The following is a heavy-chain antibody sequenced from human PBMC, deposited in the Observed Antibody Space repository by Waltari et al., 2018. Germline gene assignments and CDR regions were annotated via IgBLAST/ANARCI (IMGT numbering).Heavy chain of an antibody. CDR1: GGSFSGYY. CDR3: ARGSGYYYVLMFDP. V-gene: IGHV4-34*01. J-gene: IGHJ5*02. Sequence: QVQLQQWGAGLLKPSETLSLTCAVYGGSFSGYYWSWIRQPPGKGLEWIGEINHSGSTKYNPAPKSRVTISVDTSKNQFSLKLSSVTAADTAVYYWARGSGYYYVLMFDPWGQGTLVTVSS. CDR2: INHSGST. D-gene: IGHD3-22*01.